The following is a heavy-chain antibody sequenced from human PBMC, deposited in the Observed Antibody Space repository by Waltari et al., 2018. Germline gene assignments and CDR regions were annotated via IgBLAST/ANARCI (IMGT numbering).Heavy chain of an antibody. CDR2: MNPNSGNT. D-gene: IGHD3-3*01. J-gene: IGHJ4*02. CDR1: GSTFTRYD. CDR3: ARTSAPGMVTQFDY. Sequence: QVQLVQSGAEVKKPGASVKVSCKASGSTFTRYDINWVRQAPGQGLEWMGWMNPNSGNTGYAQKFQGRVTMTRNTAIRTAYMDLSSLRSEDTAVYYCARTSAPGMVTQFDYWGQGTLVTVSS. V-gene: IGHV1-8*01.